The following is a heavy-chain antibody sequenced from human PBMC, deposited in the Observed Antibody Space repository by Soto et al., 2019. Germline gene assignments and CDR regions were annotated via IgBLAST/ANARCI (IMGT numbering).Heavy chain of an antibody. CDR2: IKTKPDDGTI. J-gene: IGHJ4*02. CDR1: GRIRIDVW. Sequence: RALRGSCADSGRIRIDVWITFFRQAPFKWLEWVGRIKTKPDDGTIDYAAPVRGRFTISRDDSKNTLYLQMTSLTPDDTGVYYCTTSNLGVDFWGPVTPFTVS. D-gene: IGHD1-1*01. CDR3: TTSNLGVDF. V-gene: IGHV3-15*01.